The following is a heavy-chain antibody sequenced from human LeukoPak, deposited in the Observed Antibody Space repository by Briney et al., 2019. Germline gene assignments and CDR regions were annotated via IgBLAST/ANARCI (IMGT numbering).Heavy chain of an antibody. V-gene: IGHV3-30*18. J-gene: IGHJ4*02. D-gene: IGHD5-18*01. Sequence: ALRLSCAASGFTFSSYGMHWVRQAPGKGLEWVAVISYDGSNKYYADSVKGRFTISRDNSKNTLYLQMNSLRAEDTAVYYCAKVDTAMGLDYWGQGTLVTVSS. CDR2: ISYDGSNK. CDR1: GFTFSSYG. CDR3: AKVDTAMGLDY.